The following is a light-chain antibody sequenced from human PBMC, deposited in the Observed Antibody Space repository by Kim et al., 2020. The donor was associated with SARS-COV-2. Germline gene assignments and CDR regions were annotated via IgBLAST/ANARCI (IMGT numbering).Light chain of an antibody. CDR2: AAY. CDR3: QQYSDFPYT. J-gene: IGKJ2*01. Sequence: SASPGDKVTITCRLTQNIARYLAWFQQRPGKAPQLLIYAAYTLHTGAPSRFSGSGSGTDFTLTINPLQSEDSATYFCQQYSDFPYTFGLGTKLEI. V-gene: IGKV1D-8*01. CDR1: QNIARY.